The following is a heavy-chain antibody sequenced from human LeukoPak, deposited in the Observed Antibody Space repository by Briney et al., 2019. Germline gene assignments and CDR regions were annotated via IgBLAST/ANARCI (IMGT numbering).Heavy chain of an antibody. Sequence: GASVKVSCKASGYTFIGYYMHWVRQAPGQGLEWMGGIIPIFGTANYAQKFQGRVTITADESTSTAYMELSSLRSEDTAVYYCARALDPYYYDSSGSNFDYWGQGTLVTVSS. CDR2: IIPIFGTA. D-gene: IGHD3-22*01. CDR1: GYTFIGYY. CDR3: ARALDPYYYDSSGSNFDY. J-gene: IGHJ4*02. V-gene: IGHV1-69*13.